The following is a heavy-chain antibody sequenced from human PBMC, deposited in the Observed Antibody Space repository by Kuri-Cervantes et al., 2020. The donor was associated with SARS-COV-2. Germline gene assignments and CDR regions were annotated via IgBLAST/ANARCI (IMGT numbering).Heavy chain of an antibody. Sequence: GESLKISCVASGFNFSTTDMNWVRQAPGKGLEWVTFISSDGKNKKCMASGKGRFTISRDNSQNTLHLQMKSLRDEDTAIYYCATDRAGVNDFWGQGTLVTVSS. CDR3: ATDRAGVNDF. V-gene: IGHV3-30*03. J-gene: IGHJ4*02. CDR2: ISSDGKNK. CDR1: GFNFSTTD. D-gene: IGHD2-21*01.